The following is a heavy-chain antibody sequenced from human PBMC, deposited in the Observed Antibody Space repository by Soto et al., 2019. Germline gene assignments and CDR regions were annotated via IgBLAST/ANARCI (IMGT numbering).Heavy chain of an antibody. J-gene: IGHJ4*02. CDR3: ARNTVTTFRAYDY. Sequence: SVKVSCKASGGTFSSYAISWVRQAPGQGLEWMGGIIPIFGTANYAQKLQGRVTITADKSTSTAYMELSSLRSEDTAVYYCARNTVTTFRAYDYWGQGTLVTVS. CDR2: IIPIFGTA. V-gene: IGHV1-69*06. CDR1: GGTFSSYA. D-gene: IGHD4-4*01.